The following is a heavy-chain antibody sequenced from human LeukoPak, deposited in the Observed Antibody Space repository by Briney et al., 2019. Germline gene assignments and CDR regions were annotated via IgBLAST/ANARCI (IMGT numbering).Heavy chain of an antibody. V-gene: IGHV4-34*01. CDR1: GGSISGYY. CDR3: ARGRYGGNRSPSDY. J-gene: IGHJ4*02. D-gene: IGHD4-23*01. CDR2: INHSGST. Sequence: SETLSLTCTVSGGSISGYYWSWMRQPPGKGLEWIGEINHSGSTNYNPSLKSRVTISVDTSKNQFSLKLSSVTAADTAVYYCARGRYGGNRSPSDYWGQGTLVTVSS.